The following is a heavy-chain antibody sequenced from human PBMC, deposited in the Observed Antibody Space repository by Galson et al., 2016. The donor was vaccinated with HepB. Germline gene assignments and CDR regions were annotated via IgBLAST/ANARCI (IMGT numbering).Heavy chain of an antibody. CDR3: TRAFRDTAGDS. Sequence: SLRLSCAASGFTFSGSGIHWVRQAPGKGLEWVGRIRSRANNYAIAYAESVNGRFSIFRDDSKKMAYLQMNILKIEDTAVYFCTRAFRDTAGDSWGRGTLVTVSS. V-gene: IGHV3-73*01. CDR2: IRSRANNYAI. D-gene: IGHD5-18*01. CDR1: GFTFSGSG. J-gene: IGHJ5*01.